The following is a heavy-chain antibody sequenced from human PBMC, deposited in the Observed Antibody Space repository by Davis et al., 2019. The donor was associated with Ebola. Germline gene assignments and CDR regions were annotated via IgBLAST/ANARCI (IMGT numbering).Heavy chain of an antibody. Sequence: GGSLTLSCAASGFTFSSYAMHWVRQAPGKGLEWVAFISYDGSNKYYADSVKGRFTISRDNSKNTLYLQMNSLRAEDTAVYYCARATGMDVWGQGTTVTVSS. CDR2: ISYDGSNK. CDR3: ARATGMDV. D-gene: IGHD1-26*01. CDR1: GFTFSSYA. J-gene: IGHJ6*02. V-gene: IGHV3-30*04.